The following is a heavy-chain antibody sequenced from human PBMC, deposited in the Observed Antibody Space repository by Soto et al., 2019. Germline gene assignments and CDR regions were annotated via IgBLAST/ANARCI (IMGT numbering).Heavy chain of an antibody. Sequence: LRLSCAASGFTFSSFGMHWVRQAPGKGLEWVAVIWHDGNNKYYGDSVKGRFTISRDNSKNTLYLQMNRLRTEDTAVYYCVKEGAVDTGATWVYFFDYWGQGTLVTVSS. D-gene: IGHD5-12*01. J-gene: IGHJ4*02. CDR1: GFTFSSFG. CDR2: IWHDGNNK. V-gene: IGHV3-33*06. CDR3: VKEGAVDTGATWVYFFDY.